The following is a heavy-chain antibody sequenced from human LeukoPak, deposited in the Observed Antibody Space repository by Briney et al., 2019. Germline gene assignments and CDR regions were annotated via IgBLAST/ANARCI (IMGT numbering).Heavy chain of an antibody. D-gene: IGHD6-13*01. CDR2: TYYRSKWYN. J-gene: IGHJ4*02. Sequence: SQTPSLTCAISGDTVSSNSAAWNWVRQSPSRGLEWLGRTYYRSKWYNDYAVSVKSRITINRDTSKNQFSLQLNSVTPEDTAVYFCARGVDTSTWFYFDFWGQGTLVTVSS. V-gene: IGHV6-1*01. CDR3: ARGVDTSTWFYFDF. CDR1: GDTVSSNSAA.